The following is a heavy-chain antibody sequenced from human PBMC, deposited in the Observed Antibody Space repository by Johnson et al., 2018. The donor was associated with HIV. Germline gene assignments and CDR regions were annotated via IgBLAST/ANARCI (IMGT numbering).Heavy chain of an antibody. CDR3: AKDPGGGSYPNDAFDI. J-gene: IGHJ3*02. CDR1: GFTFYSYG. Sequence: QEQLVESGGGVVRPGGSLRLSCAASGFTFYSYGMHWVRQAPGKGLEWVAVISYDGSNKYYADSLKGRFTISRDNSKNTLYLQMNSLRAEDTAVYYCAKDPGGGSYPNDAFDIWGQGTMVTVSS. CDR2: ISYDGSNK. D-gene: IGHD1-26*01. V-gene: IGHV3-30*18.